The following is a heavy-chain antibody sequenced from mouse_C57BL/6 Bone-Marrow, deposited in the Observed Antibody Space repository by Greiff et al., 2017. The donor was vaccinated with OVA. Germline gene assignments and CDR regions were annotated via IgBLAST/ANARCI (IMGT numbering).Heavy chain of an antibody. V-gene: IGHV5-4*03. CDR1: GFTFSSYA. CDR3: ARGGVITTVVGSYWYFDV. J-gene: IGHJ1*03. Sequence: EVKLMESGGGLVKPGGSLKLSCAASGFTFSSYAMSWVRQTPEKRLEWVATISDGGSYTYYPDNVKGRFTISRDNAKNNLYLQMSHLKSEDTARYYCARGGVITTVVGSYWYFDVWGTGTTVTVSS. CDR2: ISDGGSYT. D-gene: IGHD1-1*01.